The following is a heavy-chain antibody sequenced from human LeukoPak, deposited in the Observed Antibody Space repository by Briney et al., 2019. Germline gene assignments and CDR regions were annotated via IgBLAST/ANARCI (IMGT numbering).Heavy chain of an antibody. V-gene: IGHV3-23*01. CDR1: GLTFSNYA. Sequence: GGPLRLSCAASGLTFSNYAMSWVRQAPGKGLEWVSAISGSGASTYYADSVKGRFTISRDNSKKTLYLQMNSLRAEDTAVYYCAKDWVAVAGNYFDYWGQGTLVTVSS. CDR3: AKDWVAVAGNYFDY. J-gene: IGHJ4*02. D-gene: IGHD6-19*01. CDR2: ISGSGAST.